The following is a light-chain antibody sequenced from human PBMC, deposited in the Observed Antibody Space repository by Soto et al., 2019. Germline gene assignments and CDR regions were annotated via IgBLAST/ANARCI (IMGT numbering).Light chain of an antibody. Sequence: DIQMTQSPSSLSASVGDRVTITCRASQSVSNYLNWYQQKPGNAPQLLIAAASSLQSGVPSRFSGRGSGTEFTLTISYLKPEDLATYYWQQSYSVPPTFGGGTKVEI. CDR3: QQSYSVPPT. J-gene: IGKJ4*01. CDR2: AAS. CDR1: QSVSNY. V-gene: IGKV1-39*01.